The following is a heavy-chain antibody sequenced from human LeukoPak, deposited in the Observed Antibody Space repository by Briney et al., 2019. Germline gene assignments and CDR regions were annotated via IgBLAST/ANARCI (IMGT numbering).Heavy chain of an antibody. CDR2: FDPEDGET. CDR1: GYTLTELS. V-gene: IGHV1-24*01. J-gene: IGHJ4*02. Sequence: ASVKVSCKVSGYTLTELSMHWVRQAPGKGLEWMGGFDPEDGETIYAQKFQGRVTMTEDTSTDTAYMELRSLRSDDTAVYYCAREGSDYDSSGFIDYWGQGTLVTVSS. D-gene: IGHD3-22*01. CDR3: AREGSDYDSSGFIDY.